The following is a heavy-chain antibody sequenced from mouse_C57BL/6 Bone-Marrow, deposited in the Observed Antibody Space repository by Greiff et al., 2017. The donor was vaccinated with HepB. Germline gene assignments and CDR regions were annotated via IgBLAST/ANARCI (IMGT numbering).Heavy chain of an antibody. CDR1: GYTFTSYW. CDR3: ARQLRLGPWFAY. CDR2: INPSNGGT. Sequence: QVQLQQSGAELARPGASVKLSCKASGYTFTSYWMHWVKQRPGQGLEWIGNINPSNGGTNYNEKFKSKATLTVDKSSSTAYMQLSSLTSEDSAVYYCARQLRLGPWFAYWGQGTLVTVSA. V-gene: IGHV1-53*01. D-gene: IGHD3-2*02. J-gene: IGHJ3*01.